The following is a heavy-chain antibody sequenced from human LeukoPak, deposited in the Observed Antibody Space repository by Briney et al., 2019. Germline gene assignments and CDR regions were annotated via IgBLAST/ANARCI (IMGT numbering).Heavy chain of an antibody. D-gene: IGHD3-10*01. CDR2: IYYSGST. J-gene: IGHJ4*02. CDR3: ARLRDYGSGSEPYYFDY. V-gene: IGHV4-39*07. CDR1: GGSISSSSYY. Sequence: PSETLSLTCTVSGGSISSSSYYWGWIRQPPGKGLEWIGSIYYSGSTYYNPSLKSRVTISVDTSKNQFSLKLSSVTAADTAVYYCARLRDYGSGSEPYYFDYWGQGTLVTVSS.